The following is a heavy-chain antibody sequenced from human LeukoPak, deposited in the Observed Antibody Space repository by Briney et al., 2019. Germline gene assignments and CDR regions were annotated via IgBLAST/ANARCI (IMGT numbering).Heavy chain of an antibody. CDR3: ARGRSSSSWYYYYYGMDV. D-gene: IGHD6-13*01. CDR2: INHSGST. CDR1: GGSISSSSYY. Sequence: SETLSLTCTVSGGSISSSSYYWGWIRQPPGKGLEWIGEINHSGSTNYNPSLKSRVTISVDTSKNQFSLKLSSVTAADTAVYYCARGRSSSSWYYYYYGMDVWGQGTTVTVSS. J-gene: IGHJ6*02. V-gene: IGHV4-39*07.